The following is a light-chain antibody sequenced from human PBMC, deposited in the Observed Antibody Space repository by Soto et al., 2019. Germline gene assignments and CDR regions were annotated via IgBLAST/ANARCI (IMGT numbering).Light chain of an antibody. V-gene: IGKV1-5*01. J-gene: IGKJ1*01. CDR1: QSISTW. CDR2: DAS. CDR3: QQYNTYSKT. Sequence: DIQMTQSPSTLSASVGDRLTITCRASQSISTWLAWYQQRPGKATKLLIFDASSLESGVPSRFSGSGSGTEFNLTISRLQPDDFATYYCQQYNTYSKTFGQGTKVDIK.